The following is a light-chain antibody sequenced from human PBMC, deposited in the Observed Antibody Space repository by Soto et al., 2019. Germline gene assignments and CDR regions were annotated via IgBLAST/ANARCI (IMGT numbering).Light chain of an antibody. J-gene: IGKJ5*01. CDR1: QSVSRNY. V-gene: IGKV3-20*01. Sequence: EIVLTQSPGTLSLSPGEGATLSCRASQSVSRNYLAWYQQKPGQAPRLLIYTASIRATGIPDRFSGSGSGTDFTLTISRLEPEDAAVDYCQQYSRAPITFGQGTRLEI. CDR2: TAS. CDR3: QQYSRAPIT.